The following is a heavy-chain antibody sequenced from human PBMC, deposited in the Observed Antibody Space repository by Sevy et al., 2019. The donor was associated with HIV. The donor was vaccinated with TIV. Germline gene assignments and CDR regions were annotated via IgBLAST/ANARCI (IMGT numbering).Heavy chain of an antibody. V-gene: IGHV3-23*01. CDR1: GFTFSSYA. CDR3: AKEGCSSTSCYMGTFDY. CDR2: ISGSGGST. J-gene: IGHJ4*02. D-gene: IGHD2-2*02. Sequence: GGSLRLSCAASGFTFSSYAMSWVHQAPGKGLEWVSAISGSGGSTYYADSVKGRFTISRDNSKNTLYLQMNSLRAEDTAVYYCAKEGCSSTSCYMGTFDYWGQGTLVTVSS.